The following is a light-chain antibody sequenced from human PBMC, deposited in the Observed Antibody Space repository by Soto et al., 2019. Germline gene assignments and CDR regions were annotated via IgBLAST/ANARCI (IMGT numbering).Light chain of an antibody. CDR3: QQYNSWPQT. V-gene: IGKV3-15*01. CDR2: AAS. Sequence: ILMTQSPSTLSVSPGEGATLPCRASQSVSSNLAWYQQKPGQAPRLLIYAASTRASGIPARFSGRGSGTEFTLTISSLQSEDFAVYYCQQYNSWPQTFGQGTKVDIK. CDR1: QSVSSN. J-gene: IGKJ1*01.